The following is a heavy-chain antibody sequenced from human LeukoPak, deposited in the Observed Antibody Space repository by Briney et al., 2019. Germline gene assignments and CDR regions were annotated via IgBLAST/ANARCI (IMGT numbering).Heavy chain of an antibody. D-gene: IGHD2-15*01. Sequence: KSSETLSLTCTVSGGSISSGGYYWSWIRQPPGKGLEWIGYIYHSGCTYYNPSLKSRVTISVDRSKNQFSLKLSSVTAADTAVYYCAREGVVAFDYWGQGTLVTVSS. CDR2: IYHSGCT. J-gene: IGHJ4*02. CDR3: AREGVVAFDY. CDR1: GGSISSGGYY. V-gene: IGHV4-30-2*01.